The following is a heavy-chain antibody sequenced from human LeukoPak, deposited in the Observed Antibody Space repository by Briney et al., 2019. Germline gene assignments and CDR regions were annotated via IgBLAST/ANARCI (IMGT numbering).Heavy chain of an antibody. CDR3: ATMQWLEGVDWFDP. Sequence: GGSLRLSCAASGFIFSNYGMHWVRQAPGKGLEWVAFIRYDESNKFYADSVKGRFTISRDNSKNILFLHMNSLRAEDTALYYCATMQWLEGVDWFDPWGQGTLVTVSS. D-gene: IGHD6-19*01. CDR2: IRYDESNK. J-gene: IGHJ5*02. V-gene: IGHV3-30*02. CDR1: GFIFSNYG.